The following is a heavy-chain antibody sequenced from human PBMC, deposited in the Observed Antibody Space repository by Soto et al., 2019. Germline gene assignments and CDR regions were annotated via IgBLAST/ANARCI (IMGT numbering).Heavy chain of an antibody. CDR2: ISSSGSTI. CDR3: ARALGIVQAAIIFLLGASPIDY. J-gene: IGHJ4*02. CDR1: GFTFSDYY. Sequence: GGSLRLSCAASGFTFSDYYMSWIRQAPGKGLEWVSYISSSGSTIYYADSVKGRFTISRDNAKNSLYLQMNSLRAEDTAVYYCARALGIVQAAIIFLLGASPIDYWGQGTLVTVSS. D-gene: IGHD2-2*01. V-gene: IGHV3-11*01.